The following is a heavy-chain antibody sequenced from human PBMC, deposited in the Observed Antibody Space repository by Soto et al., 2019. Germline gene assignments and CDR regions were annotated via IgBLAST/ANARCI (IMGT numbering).Heavy chain of an antibody. D-gene: IGHD3-10*01. J-gene: IGHJ5*02. V-gene: IGHV4-39*01. CDR3: ASHGLLWFGQLLGANWFDP. Sequence: SETLSLTCPVSGCSISSSSYYWGWVRQPPGKGLEWIGSIYYSGSTYYNPSLKSRVTISVDTSKNQFSLTLSSVTAADTAVYYFASHGLLWFGQLLGANWFDPWGQGTLLTVSS. CDR2: IYYSGST. CDR1: GCSISSSSYY.